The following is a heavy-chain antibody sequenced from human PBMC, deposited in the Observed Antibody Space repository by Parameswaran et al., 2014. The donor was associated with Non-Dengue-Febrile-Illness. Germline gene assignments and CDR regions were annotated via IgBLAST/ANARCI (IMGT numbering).Heavy chain of an antibody. CDR2: IYPGDSDT. CDR3: ARRGYSYGGYYFDY. Sequence: VRQMPGKGLEWMGIIYPGDSDTRYSPSFQGQVTISADKSISTAYLQWSSLKASDTAMYYCARRGYSYGGYYFDYWGQGTLVTVSS. J-gene: IGHJ4*02. V-gene: IGHV5-51*01. D-gene: IGHD5-18*01.